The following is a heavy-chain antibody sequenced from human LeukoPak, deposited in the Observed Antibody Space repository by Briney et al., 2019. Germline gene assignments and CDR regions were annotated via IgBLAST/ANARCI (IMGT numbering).Heavy chain of an antibody. J-gene: IGHJ4*02. D-gene: IGHD4-17*01. CDR3: ARRTPHGDFDY. Sequence: ASVKVSCKASGYSFTNHDMHWVRQAPGQGLEWVGCINPGNGDTRYGPEFQGRVTISSDTSASTAYMELRSLRSDDTAVYYCARRTPHGDFDYWGQGTLVTVSS. V-gene: IGHV1-3*01. CDR2: INPGNGDT. CDR1: GYSFTNHD.